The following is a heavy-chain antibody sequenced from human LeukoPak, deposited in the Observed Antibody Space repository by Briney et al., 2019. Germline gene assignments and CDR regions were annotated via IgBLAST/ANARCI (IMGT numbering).Heavy chain of an antibody. J-gene: IGHJ4*02. CDR3: ATDSASIAAAGTLFDY. CDR2: FDPEDGET. Sequence: ASVKVSCKVSGYTLTELSMHWVRQAPGEGLEWMGGFDPEDGETIYAQKFQGRVTMTEDTSTDTAYMELSSLRSEDTAVYYCATDSASIAAAGTLFDYWGQGTLVTVSS. V-gene: IGHV1-24*01. CDR1: GYTLTELS. D-gene: IGHD6-13*01.